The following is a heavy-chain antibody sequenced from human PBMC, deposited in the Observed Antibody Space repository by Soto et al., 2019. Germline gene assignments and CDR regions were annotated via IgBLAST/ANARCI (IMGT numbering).Heavy chain of an antibody. CDR3: ARGPVNGDYYYYYGMDX. CDR2: MNPNSGNT. V-gene: IGHV1-8*01. Sequence: GASVKVSCKTSGYTFTSYDINWVRQATGQGLEWMGWMNPNSGNTAYAQKFQGRVTMTRNTSISTAYMELSSLRSEDTAVYYCARGPVNGDYYYYYGMDXWGQGTTVTVSS. CDR1: GYTFTSYD. J-gene: IGHJ6*02. D-gene: IGHD4-17*01.